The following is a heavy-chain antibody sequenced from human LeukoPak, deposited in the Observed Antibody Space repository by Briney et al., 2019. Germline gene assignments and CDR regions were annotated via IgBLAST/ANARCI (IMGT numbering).Heavy chain of an antibody. V-gene: IGHV3-21*01. Sequence: GGSPRLSCAASGFTFSYYSMNWVRQAPGRGLEWVSCISSSSSLIFYSDSVRGRFTISRDNAKNLLYLHMNSLRVEDTAVYYCAKVDRGDYSSSPVPYYNYYMNVWGKGTTVTVSS. J-gene: IGHJ6*03. CDR1: GFTFSYYS. CDR2: ISSSSSLI. CDR3: AKVDRGDYSSSPVPYYNYYMNV. D-gene: IGHD6-13*01.